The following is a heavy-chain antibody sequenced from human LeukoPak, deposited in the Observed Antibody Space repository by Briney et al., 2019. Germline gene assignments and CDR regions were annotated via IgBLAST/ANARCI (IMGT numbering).Heavy chain of an antibody. V-gene: IGHV3-23*01. CDR1: GFRFSNYA. Sequence: RTGGPLRLSCTASGFRFSNYAMNWVRQAPGKGLEWVSVISGGGSSTNYADSVKGRFTISRENSKNTLYLQMNSLRAEDTAVYYCAHTDSYYFDSGMVSWGQGALVTVSS. D-gene: IGHD3-22*01. J-gene: IGHJ5*02. CDR3: AHTDSYYFDSGMVS. CDR2: ISGGGSST.